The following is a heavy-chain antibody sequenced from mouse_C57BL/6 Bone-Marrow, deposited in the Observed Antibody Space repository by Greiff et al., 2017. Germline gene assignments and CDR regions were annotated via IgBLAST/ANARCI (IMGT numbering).Heavy chain of an antibody. Sequence: QVQLQQSGPELVKPGASVKISCKASGYAFSSSWMNWVKQRPGKGLEWIGRIYPGDGDTNYNGKFKGKATLTADKSSSTAYMQLSSRTSEDSAVYFCATDSSGYEDYFDYWGQGTTLTVSS. CDR1: GYAFSSSW. J-gene: IGHJ2*01. CDR3: ATDSSGYEDYFDY. CDR2: IYPGDGDT. D-gene: IGHD3-2*02. V-gene: IGHV1-82*01.